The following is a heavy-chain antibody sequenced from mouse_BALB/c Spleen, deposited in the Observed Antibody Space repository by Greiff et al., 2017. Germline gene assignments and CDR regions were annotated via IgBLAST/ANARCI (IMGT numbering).Heavy chain of an antibody. V-gene: IGHV6-6*02. Sequence: EVMLVESGGGLVQPGGSMKLSCVASGFTFSNYWMNWVRQSPEKGLEWVAEIRLKSNNYATHYAESVKGRFTISRDDSKSSVYLQMNNLRAEDTGIYYCTRQGAMDYWGQGTSVTVSS. J-gene: IGHJ4*01. CDR3: TRQGAMDY. CDR2: IRLKSNNYAT. CDR1: GFTFSNYW.